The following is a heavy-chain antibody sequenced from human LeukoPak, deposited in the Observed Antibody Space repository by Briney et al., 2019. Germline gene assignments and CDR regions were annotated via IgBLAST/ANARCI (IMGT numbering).Heavy chain of an antibody. CDR1: GFTVSSNY. D-gene: IGHD3-3*01. CDR2: IYSGGRT. Sequence: GGSLRLSCAASGFTVSSNYMSWVRQAPGKGLEWVSAIYSGGRTYYGDSVIGRYTISRDNSKNTLYHQMNSLRAEETAVYYCARGSRITIFVVGHYYMDVWGKGTTVTVSS. J-gene: IGHJ6*03. V-gene: IGHV3-66*02. CDR3: ARGSRITIFVVGHYYMDV.